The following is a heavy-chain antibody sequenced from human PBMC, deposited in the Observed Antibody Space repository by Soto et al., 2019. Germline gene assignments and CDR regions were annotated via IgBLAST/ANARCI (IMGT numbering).Heavy chain of an antibody. CDR1: GYTFTSYG. Sequence: ASVKVSCKASGYTFTSYGISWVRQVPGQGLEWMGWISAYNGNTNYAQKLQGRVTMTTDTSTSTAYMELRSLRSDDTAVYYCARSFHSSGWYEDAFDIWGQGTMDTVSS. D-gene: IGHD6-19*01. V-gene: IGHV1-18*01. J-gene: IGHJ3*02. CDR3: ARSFHSSGWYEDAFDI. CDR2: ISAYNGNT.